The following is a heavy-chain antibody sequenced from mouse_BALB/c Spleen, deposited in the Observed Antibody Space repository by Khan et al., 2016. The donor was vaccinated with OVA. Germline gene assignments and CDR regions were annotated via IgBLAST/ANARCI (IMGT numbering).Heavy chain of an antibody. CDR1: GYSITSDYA. J-gene: IGHJ4*01. Sequence: EVQLVESGPGLVKPSQSLSLTCTVTGYSITSDYAWNWIRQFPGNQLEWMGYISSSGSTNYNPALKSRISINRDTSKNQFFLKLNSVTTEDTATYYCARDGSRYNYAMDYWGQGTSVTVSS. CDR2: ISSSGST. CDR3: ARDGSRYNYAMDY. D-gene: IGHD2-3*01. V-gene: IGHV3-2*02.